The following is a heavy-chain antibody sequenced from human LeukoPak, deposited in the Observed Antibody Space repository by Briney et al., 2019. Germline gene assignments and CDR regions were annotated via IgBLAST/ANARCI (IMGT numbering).Heavy chain of an antibody. Sequence: PSETLSLTCTVSGGSISSGGYYWSWIRQPPGKGLEWIGYIYHSGSTYYNPSLKSRVTISVDRSKNQFSLKLSSVTAADTAVYYCARDAGYSSSTDYWGQGTLVTVSS. V-gene: IGHV4-30-2*01. D-gene: IGHD6-13*01. CDR1: GGSISSGGYY. CDR3: ARDAGYSSSTDY. CDR2: IYHSGST. J-gene: IGHJ4*02.